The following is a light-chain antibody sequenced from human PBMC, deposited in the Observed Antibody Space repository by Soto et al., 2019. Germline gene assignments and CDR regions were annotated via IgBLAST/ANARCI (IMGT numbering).Light chain of an antibody. J-gene: IGLJ2*01. CDR2: DNN. CDR1: SSNFGINY. CDR3: GTWDNSLSAVV. Sequence: QSVLTQPPSVSAAPGQKVTISCSGSSSNFGINYVSWYQQLPGTAPKLLIHDNNKRPSGIPDRFSGSKSGTSATLGITGLQTGDEADYFCGTWDNSLSAVVFGGGTKVTVL. V-gene: IGLV1-51*01.